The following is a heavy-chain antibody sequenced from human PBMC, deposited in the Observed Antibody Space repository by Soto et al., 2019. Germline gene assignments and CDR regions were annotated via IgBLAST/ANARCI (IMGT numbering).Heavy chain of an antibody. Sequence: SGPTRVNPTQTLTLTCTLAGLSLNTTGVCVKWIRQAPGKALEWLARIDWDDDKRYSPSLKSRLTITKDTSKNQVVLTMTNMDPVDTATYYCAHYSSTSSFDYWGQGTLVTVSS. V-gene: IGHV2-5*02. CDR1: GLSLNTTGVC. J-gene: IGHJ4*02. CDR2: IDWDDDK. CDR3: AHYSSTSSFDY. D-gene: IGHD6-13*01.